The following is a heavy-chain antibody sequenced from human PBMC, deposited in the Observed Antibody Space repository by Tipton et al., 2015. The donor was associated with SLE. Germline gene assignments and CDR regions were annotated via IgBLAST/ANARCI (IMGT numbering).Heavy chain of an antibody. J-gene: IGHJ4*02. D-gene: IGHD2-15*01. CDR2: IFSSGTT. V-gene: IGHV4-4*07. Sequence: TLSLTCTVSGASISDYYWSWIRQPAGKGLAWIGRIFSSGTTNYNPSLKSRVTMSLDTSQNQFSLKLTSVTAADTALYYCGRVTGGWREEYWGQGTLVTVSS. CDR1: GASISDYY. CDR3: GRVTGGWREEY.